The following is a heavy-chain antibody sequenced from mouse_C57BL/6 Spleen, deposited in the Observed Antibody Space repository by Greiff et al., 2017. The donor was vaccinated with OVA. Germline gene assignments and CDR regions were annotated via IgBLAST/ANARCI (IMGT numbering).Heavy chain of an antibody. CDR2: ISYSGST. CDR1: GYSITSDY. CDR3: ERAPPHYEYALGAMDY. V-gene: IGHV3-8*01. Sequence: VQLKESGPGLAKPSQTLSLTCSVSGYSITSDYWNWIRKFPGNKLEYMGYISYSGSTYYNPSLKSRISITRDTSKNQYYLQLNTVTTEDTATYYCERAPPHYEYALGAMDYWGQGTSVTVSS. J-gene: IGHJ4*01. D-gene: IGHD2-4*01.